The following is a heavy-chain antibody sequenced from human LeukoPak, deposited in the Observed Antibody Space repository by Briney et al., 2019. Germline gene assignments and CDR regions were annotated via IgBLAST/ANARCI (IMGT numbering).Heavy chain of an antibody. D-gene: IGHD1-14*01. V-gene: IGHV3-74*01. CDR2: INSDGSST. J-gene: IGHJ6*04. CDR1: GFTFSSYW. Sequence: GGSLRLSCAASGFTFSSYWIHWVRQAPGKGLVWVSRINSDGSSTSYADSVKGRFTISRDNAKNTLYLQMNSLRAEDTAVYYCARGEPYYYYYGMDVWGKGTTVTVSS. CDR3: ARGEPYYYYYGMDV.